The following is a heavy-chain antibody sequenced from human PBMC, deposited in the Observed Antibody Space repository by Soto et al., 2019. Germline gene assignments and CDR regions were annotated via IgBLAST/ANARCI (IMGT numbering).Heavy chain of an antibody. CDR3: ARGDSSGYYYLDAFDI. CDR1: GATFSSYT. J-gene: IGHJ3*02. CDR2: IIPILGIA. V-gene: IGHV1-69*02. D-gene: IGHD3-22*01. Sequence: ASVKVSCKASGATFSSYTISWVRQAPGQGLEWMGRIIPILGIANYAQKFQGRVTITADKSTSTAYLELSSLRSEDTAVYYCARGDSSGYYYLDAFDIWGQGTMVTVSS.